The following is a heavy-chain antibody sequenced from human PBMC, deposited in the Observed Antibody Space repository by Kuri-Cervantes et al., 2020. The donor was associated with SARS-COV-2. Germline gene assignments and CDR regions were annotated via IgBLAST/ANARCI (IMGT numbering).Heavy chain of an antibody. Sequence: ASVKVSCKGSGYSFTSYWIGWVRQAPGKGLEWMGGFDPEDGETIYAQKFQGRVTITADESTSTAYMELSSLRSEDTAVYYCAKGGRSGRKAYYYYGMDVWGQGTTVTVSS. J-gene: IGHJ6*02. CDR1: GYSFTSYW. D-gene: IGHD6-25*01. CDR2: FDPEDGET. V-gene: IGHV1-24*01. CDR3: AKGGRSGRKAYYYYGMDV.